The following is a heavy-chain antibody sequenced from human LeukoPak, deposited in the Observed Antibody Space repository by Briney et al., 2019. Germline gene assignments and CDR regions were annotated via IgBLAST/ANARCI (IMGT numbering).Heavy chain of an antibody. CDR3: ARYYYDSRGYYYVFDY. CDR2: INPNSGGT. D-gene: IGHD3-22*01. CDR1: GYTFTGYY. J-gene: IGHJ4*02. Sequence: ASVKVSCKASGYTFTGYYMHWVRQAPGQGLEWMGWINPNSGGTNYAQKFQGRVTMTRDTSINTAYMELSRLRSDDTAVYYCARYYYDSRGYYYVFDYWGQGTLVTVSS. V-gene: IGHV1-2*02.